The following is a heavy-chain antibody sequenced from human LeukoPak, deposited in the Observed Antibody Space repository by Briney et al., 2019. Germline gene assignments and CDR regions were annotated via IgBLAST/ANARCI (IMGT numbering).Heavy chain of an antibody. CDR3: ARDRHTTAAGTFDY. J-gene: IGHJ4*02. CDR2: VYTSGIT. CDR1: GGSISSYY. D-gene: IGHD6-13*01. Sequence: SSETLSLTCTVSGGSISSYYWSWIRQPAGKGLEWIGRVYTSGITTYNPSLKSRVTMSVDTSKNQFSLKVNSVTAADTAVYYCARDRHTTAAGTFDYWGQGTLVTVSS. V-gene: IGHV4-4*07.